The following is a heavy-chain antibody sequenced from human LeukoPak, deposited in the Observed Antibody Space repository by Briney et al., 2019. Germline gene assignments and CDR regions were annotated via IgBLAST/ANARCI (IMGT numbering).Heavy chain of an antibody. CDR1: GGSISSGDYY. Sequence: SETLSLTCTVSGGSISSGDYYWGWIRQPPGKGLEWIGNIYYSGSTYSNPSLRSRVTISVETSKSQFSLKLSSVTTADTAVYFCARGITIFGIVTLRYFDYWGQGTLVTVSS. D-gene: IGHD3-3*01. CDR3: ARGITIFGIVTLRYFDY. CDR2: IYYSGST. V-gene: IGHV4-39*01. J-gene: IGHJ4*02.